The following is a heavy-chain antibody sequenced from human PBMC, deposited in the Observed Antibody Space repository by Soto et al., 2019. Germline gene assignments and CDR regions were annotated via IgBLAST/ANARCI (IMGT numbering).Heavy chain of an antibody. CDR3: ARDSNGDQYYFDY. CDR1: GYTFTGYY. V-gene: IGHV1-2*04. J-gene: IGHJ4*02. Sequence: QEQLVQSGAEVKKPGASVKVSCKASGYTFTGYYMHWVRQAPGQGLEWMGWINPNSGGTNYAQKFQGWVIMTRDTSISTAYMELSRLRSDDTAVYYCARDSNGDQYYFDYWGQGTLVNVSS. CDR2: INPNSGGT. D-gene: IGHD4-17*01.